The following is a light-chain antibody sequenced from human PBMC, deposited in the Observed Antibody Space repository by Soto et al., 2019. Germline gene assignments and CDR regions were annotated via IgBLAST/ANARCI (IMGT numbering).Light chain of an antibody. CDR3: QQSETFSGT. CDR1: QNIKKY. V-gene: IGKV1-5*01. CDR2: DAS. Sequence: DIQMTQSASTLSASVGDRVTITCRASQNIKKYLNWYQQKPGEAPKLLIYDASALPRGVPSRFSVSVSGTKGTITIASLQTDDGTTYDCQQSETFSGTFCPGTKVDIK. J-gene: IGKJ1*01.